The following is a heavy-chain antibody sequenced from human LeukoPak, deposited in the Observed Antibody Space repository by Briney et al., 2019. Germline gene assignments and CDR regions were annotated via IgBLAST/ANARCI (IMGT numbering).Heavy chain of an antibody. Sequence: SETLSLTCTVSGGSISSGSYYWSWIRQPAGKGLEWIGRTHTSGSTNYNPSLKSRVTISVDTSKNQLSLKLNSVTAADTAVYYCARMDYNSRDAFDIWGQGTMVTVSS. CDR3: ARMDYNSRDAFDI. CDR2: THTSGST. D-gene: IGHD1-20*01. V-gene: IGHV4-61*02. CDR1: GGSISSGSYY. J-gene: IGHJ3*02.